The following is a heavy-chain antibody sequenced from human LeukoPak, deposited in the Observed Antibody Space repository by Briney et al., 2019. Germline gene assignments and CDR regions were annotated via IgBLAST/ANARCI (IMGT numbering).Heavy chain of an antibody. V-gene: IGHV3-72*01. J-gene: IGHJ3*02. CDR1: GFTFSDQY. CDR3: TTDFYYDSAFDI. D-gene: IGHD3-22*01. Sequence: GGSLRLSCAASGFTFSDQYMDWVRQAPGKGLEWVGRSTNKANSYATEYAASVKGRFTISRDDSKNSLYLQMNSLKTEDTAVYYCTTDFYYDSAFDIWGQGTMVTVSS. CDR2: STNKANSYAT.